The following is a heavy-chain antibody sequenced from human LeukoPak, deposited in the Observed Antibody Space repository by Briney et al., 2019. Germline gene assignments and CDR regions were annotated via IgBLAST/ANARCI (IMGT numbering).Heavy chain of an antibody. V-gene: IGHV3-7*01. CDR3: PREEQLGAEYFQH. Sequence: GGSLRLSCAASGFTFSSYWMSWVRQAPGKGLEWVANIREDGNEKYYADSVKGQFTISRDNAKNSLYLQMNSLRAEDTAVYYRPREEQLGAEYFQHWGQGTLVTVSS. D-gene: IGHD6-6*01. J-gene: IGHJ1*01. CDR2: IREDGNEK. CDR1: GFTFSSYW.